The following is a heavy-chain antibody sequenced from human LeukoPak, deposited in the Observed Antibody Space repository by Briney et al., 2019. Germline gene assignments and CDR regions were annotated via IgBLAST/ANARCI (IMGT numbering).Heavy chain of an antibody. J-gene: IGHJ4*02. D-gene: IGHD3-22*01. CDR1: EFTFSTYA. CDR2: INKNGGIT. Sequence: GGPLRLSCAASEFTFSTYAMHWVRQAPGKGLEHVSAINKNGGITYYANSVKGRFTISRDNFKNTLYLPMGSLRAEDMAVYYCARGNYYDSSGYSPFDYWGQGTLVAV. V-gene: IGHV3-64*01. CDR3: ARGNYYDSSGYSPFDY.